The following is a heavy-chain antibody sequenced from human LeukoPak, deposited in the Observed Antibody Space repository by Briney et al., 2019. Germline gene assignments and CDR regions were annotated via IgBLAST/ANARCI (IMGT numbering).Heavy chain of an antibody. CDR1: GFTFSNYW. V-gene: IGHV3-74*01. CDR3: ARRSAAKDAFDF. D-gene: IGHD6-25*01. CDR2: ISYDGSST. J-gene: IGHJ3*01. Sequence: GGSLRLSCAASGFTFSNYWMHWVRQAPGKGLVWVSRISYDGSSTNYADSVKGRVTISRDNAKNTLYLQMNSLRAEDTAVYYCARRSAAKDAFDFWGQGTMVTVSS.